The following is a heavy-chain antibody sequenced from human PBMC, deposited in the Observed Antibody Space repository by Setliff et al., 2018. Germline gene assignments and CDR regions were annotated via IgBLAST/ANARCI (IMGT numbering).Heavy chain of an antibody. Sequence: HPGGSLRLSCAASGFTFSPYAMSWVRQAPGKGLEWVSTIYSGDRDTFYTDSVKGRFTIFRDGSTNTLYLQMTSLRVEDTAVYYCAKPQVELRWGFESWGQGTLVTVSS. CDR3: AKPQVELRWGFES. CDR1: GFTFSPYA. CDR2: IYSGDRDT. V-gene: IGHV3-23*03. D-gene: IGHD3-16*01. J-gene: IGHJ4*02.